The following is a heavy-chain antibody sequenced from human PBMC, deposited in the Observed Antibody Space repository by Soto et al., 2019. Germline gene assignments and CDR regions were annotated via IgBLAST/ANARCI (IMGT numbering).Heavy chain of an antibody. Sequence: ASVKVSCKASGYTFTSYGINWVRQAPGQGLEWMGWISAYNGNTNYAQKLQGRVTMTTDTSTSTAYMELRSLRSDDTAVYYCTTGPNLRPLAAFDIWGQGTVVTVSS. V-gene: IGHV1-18*01. J-gene: IGHJ3*02. CDR1: GYTFTSYG. CDR3: TTGPNLRPLAAFDI. CDR2: ISAYNGNT.